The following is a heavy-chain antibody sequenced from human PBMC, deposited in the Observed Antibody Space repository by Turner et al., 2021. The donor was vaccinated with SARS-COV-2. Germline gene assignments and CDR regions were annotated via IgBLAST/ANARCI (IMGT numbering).Heavy chain of an antibody. V-gene: IGHV5-51*01. CDR3: ARLLFTEMLATTVYYFDY. CDR2: IYPGDSDT. J-gene: IGHJ4*02. CDR1: GYTFSSYW. Sequence: EVQLVQSGAEVKKPGESLELSCKGSGYTFSSYWIGWVRQMPGKVLEWMGIIYPGDSDTRYSPSFQGQVTISVDKSINTAYLHCSRLKASDTAIYYCARLLFTEMLATTVYYFDYWGQGTLVTVSS. D-gene: IGHD1-26*01.